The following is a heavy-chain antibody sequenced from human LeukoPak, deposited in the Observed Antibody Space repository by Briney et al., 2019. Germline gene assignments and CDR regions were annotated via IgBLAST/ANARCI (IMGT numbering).Heavy chain of an antibody. CDR2: IYYSGST. CDR1: GRSISSYY. V-gene: IGHV4-59*01. D-gene: IGHD2-2*01. CDR3: ARSYCSSTSCYAGFDY. Sequence: SETLSLTCTVSGRSISSYYWSWIRQPPGKGLEWIGYIYYSGSTNYNPSLKSRVSISVDTSKNQYSLKLSSVTAADTAVYYCARSYCSSTSCYAGFDYWGQGTLVTVSS. J-gene: IGHJ4*02.